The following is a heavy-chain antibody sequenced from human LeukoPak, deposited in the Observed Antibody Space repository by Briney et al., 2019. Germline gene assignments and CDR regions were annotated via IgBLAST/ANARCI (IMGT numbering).Heavy chain of an antibody. Sequence: SETLSLTCAVSGYSISSGYYWGWIRPPPGKGLEWIGSIYHSGSTYYNPSLKSRVTISVDTSKNQFSLKLSSVTAADTAVYYCARVGSASYYYYYMDVWGKGTTVTVSS. CDR3: ARVGSASYYYYYMDV. CDR2: IYHSGST. V-gene: IGHV4-38-2*01. CDR1: GYSISSGYY. D-gene: IGHD2-15*01. J-gene: IGHJ6*03.